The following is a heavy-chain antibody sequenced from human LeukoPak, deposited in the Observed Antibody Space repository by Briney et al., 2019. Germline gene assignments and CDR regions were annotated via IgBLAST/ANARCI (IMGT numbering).Heavy chain of an antibody. CDR2: ISTTGTTI. CDR3: ARVWQDYSGVDY. J-gene: IGHJ4*02. Sequence: GGSLRLSCAASGFTFSAYHINWVRQAPGKGLEWISYISTTGTTIYYADSVKGRFAISRDNAKSSLYLQMNSLRDEDTAVYYCARVWQDYSGVDYWGQGTLVTVSS. CDR1: GFTFSAYH. D-gene: IGHD2-21*01. V-gene: IGHV3-48*02.